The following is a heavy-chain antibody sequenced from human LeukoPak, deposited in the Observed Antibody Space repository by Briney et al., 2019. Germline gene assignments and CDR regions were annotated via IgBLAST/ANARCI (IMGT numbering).Heavy chain of an antibody. CDR3: ASSYIGYSYGYPTLRGWDY. V-gene: IGHV4-4*07. Sequence: SETLSLTCTVSGGSISSYYWSWIRQPAGKGLEWIGRIYTSGSTNYNPPLKSRATMSVDTSKNQFSLKLSSVTAADTAVYYCASSYIGYSYGYPTLRGWDYWGQGTLVTVSS. CDR1: GGSISSYY. D-gene: IGHD5-18*01. J-gene: IGHJ4*02. CDR2: IYTSGST.